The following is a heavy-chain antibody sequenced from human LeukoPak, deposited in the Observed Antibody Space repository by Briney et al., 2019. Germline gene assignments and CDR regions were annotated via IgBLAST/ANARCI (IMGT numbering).Heavy chain of an antibody. CDR1: GFTFDDYA. J-gene: IGHJ4*02. V-gene: IGHV3-9*01. CDR2: ISWNSGNI. Sequence: GGSLRLSCAASGFTFDDYAMHWVRQAPGKGLEWVSGISWNSGNIGYAESVKGRFTISRENAKKTLYLQMNSLRAEDTAVYYCARVPGYDSSGYFDYWGQGTLVTVSS. D-gene: IGHD3-22*01. CDR3: ARVPGYDSSGYFDY.